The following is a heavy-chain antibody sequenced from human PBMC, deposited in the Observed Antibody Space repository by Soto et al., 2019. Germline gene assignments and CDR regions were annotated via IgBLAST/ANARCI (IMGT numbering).Heavy chain of an antibody. J-gene: IGHJ4*02. V-gene: IGHV3-23*01. CDR3: ANPIPKTGTTFGF. CDR1: GFTFSNFA. CDR2: ISGSGDGT. Sequence: GGSLRLSCVASGFTFSNFAMAWVRQAPGEGLEWVSAISGSGDGTFYADSMKGRFTISRDNSKDTLYLQINSLRAEDTAVYYCANPIPKTGTTFGFWGQGTLVTVSS. D-gene: IGHD1-1*01.